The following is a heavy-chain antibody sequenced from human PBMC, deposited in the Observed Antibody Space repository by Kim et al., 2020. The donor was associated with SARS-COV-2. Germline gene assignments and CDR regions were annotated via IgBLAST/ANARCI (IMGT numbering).Heavy chain of an antibody. Sequence: GTANYAQKFQGRVTITADESTSTAYMELSSLRSEDTAVYYCARVGATFDIWGQGTMVTVSS. V-gene: IGHV1-69*01. D-gene: IGHD1-26*01. J-gene: IGHJ3*02. CDR2: GTA. CDR3: ARVGATFDI.